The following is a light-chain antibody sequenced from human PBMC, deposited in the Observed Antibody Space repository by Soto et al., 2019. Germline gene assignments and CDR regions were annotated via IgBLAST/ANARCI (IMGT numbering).Light chain of an antibody. CDR1: QSISSW. V-gene: IGKV1-5*03. Sequence: DIQMTQSPSTLSASVGDRATITCRASQSISSWLAWYQQKPGKAPKLLIYKASSLQSGVPSRFSGSGSGTEFTLTISRLQPDDFATYYCHQYNTYTYTFGQGTKLEIK. J-gene: IGKJ2*01. CDR2: KAS. CDR3: HQYNTYTYT.